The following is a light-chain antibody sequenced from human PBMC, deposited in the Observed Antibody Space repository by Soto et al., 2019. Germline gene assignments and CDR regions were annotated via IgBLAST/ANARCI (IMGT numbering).Light chain of an antibody. V-gene: IGKV3-11*01. Sequence: DIVLTQSPATLSLSPGERATLSCRASRSVGTYLAWYQQKPGQAPRLLIYDASTRDYDVPARFSGNGSGTDFTLTISGLEPEDSAIYYCQDRSSWPLGTFGQGTKVDIK. CDR3: QDRSSWPLGT. CDR1: RSVGTY. CDR2: DAS. J-gene: IGKJ1*01.